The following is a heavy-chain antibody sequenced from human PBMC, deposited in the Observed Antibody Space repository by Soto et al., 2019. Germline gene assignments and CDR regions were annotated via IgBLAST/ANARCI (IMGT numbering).Heavy chain of an antibody. V-gene: IGHV1-2*02. CDR2: INPNSGGT. D-gene: IGHD6-19*01. J-gene: IGHJ4*02. CDR3: AKDIAPLSIAVAGFDY. Sequence: ASVKVSCKASGYTFTGYYMHWVRQAPGQGLEWMGWINPNSGGTNYAQKFQGRVTMTRDTSISTAYMELSRLRAEDTALYYCAKDIAPLSIAVAGFDYWGQGTLVTVSS. CDR1: GYTFTGYY.